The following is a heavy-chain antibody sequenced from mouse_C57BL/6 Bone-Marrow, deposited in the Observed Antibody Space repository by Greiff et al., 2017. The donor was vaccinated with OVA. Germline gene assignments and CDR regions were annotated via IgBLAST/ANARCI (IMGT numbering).Heavy chain of an antibody. D-gene: IGHD2-5*01. CDR2: IDPDTGGT. CDR1: GYTFTDYD. J-gene: IGHJ2*01. V-gene: IGHV1-15*01. Sequence: VQLQQSGAELVRPGASVTLSCKASGYTFTDYDMHWVKQTPVHGLEWIGAIDPDTGGTAYNQQFKGKATLTADKSSSTAYMELRRLTSEDSAVYYCTRYYSNYGDCDYWCQGTALPVSS. CDR3: TRYYSNYGDCDY.